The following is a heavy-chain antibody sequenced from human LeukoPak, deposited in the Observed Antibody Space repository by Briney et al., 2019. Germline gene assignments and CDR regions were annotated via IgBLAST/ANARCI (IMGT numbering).Heavy chain of an antibody. CDR2: IYYSGST. V-gene: IGHV4-59*01. D-gene: IGHD3-22*01. CDR1: GCSICSYY. CDR3: AGDRNYYDSSGYSLDY. Sequence: SETLSLTCTVSGCSICSYYWSWIRQPPGKGLEWIGYIYYSGSTNYNPSLKSRVTISVDTSKNQFSLKLSSVTAADTAVYYCAGDRNYYDSSGYSLDYWGQGTLVTVSS. J-gene: IGHJ4*02.